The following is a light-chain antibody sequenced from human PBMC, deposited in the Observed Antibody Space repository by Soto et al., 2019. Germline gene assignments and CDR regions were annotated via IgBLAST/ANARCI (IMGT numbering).Light chain of an antibody. CDR3: SSYTTSSSYV. CDR2: DVT. CDR1: SSDVGGYIY. V-gene: IGLV2-14*01. J-gene: IGLJ1*01. Sequence: QSLLSHPASVSWSPGHSITISCTGTSSDVGGYIYVSWYQQHPGKAPKLMIYDVTSRPSGVSYRFSGSKSGNTASLTISGLQAEEEADYYCSSYTTSSSYVFGTGTKVTVL.